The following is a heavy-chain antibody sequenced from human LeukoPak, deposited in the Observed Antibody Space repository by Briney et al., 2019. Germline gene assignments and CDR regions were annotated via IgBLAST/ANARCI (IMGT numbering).Heavy chain of an antibody. Sequence: GGSLRLSCAASGFTFSSYSMNWVRQAPGKGLEWVSSISSSSSYIYYADSVKGRFTISRDNAKNSLYLQMNSPRAEDTAVYYCARDVPADYYDSSGYSLDYWGQGTLVTVSS. CDR3: ARDVPADYYDSSGYSLDY. D-gene: IGHD3-22*01. CDR1: GFTFSSYS. V-gene: IGHV3-21*01. CDR2: ISSSSSYI. J-gene: IGHJ4*02.